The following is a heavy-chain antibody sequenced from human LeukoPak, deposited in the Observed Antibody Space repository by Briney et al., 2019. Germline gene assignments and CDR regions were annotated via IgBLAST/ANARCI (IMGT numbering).Heavy chain of an antibody. D-gene: IGHD1-14*01. CDR1: GGSISSGGYY. V-gene: IGHV4-31*03. CDR3: AKGGPEASAGLSWFDP. J-gene: IGHJ5*02. Sequence: SETLSLTCTVSGGSISSGGYYWSWIRQHPGKGLEWIGYIYYSGSTYYNPSLKSRVTISIDTYNHRFSLRLSSVTAADTAVYYCAKGGPEASAGLSWFDPWGQGTLVTVSS. CDR2: IYYSGST.